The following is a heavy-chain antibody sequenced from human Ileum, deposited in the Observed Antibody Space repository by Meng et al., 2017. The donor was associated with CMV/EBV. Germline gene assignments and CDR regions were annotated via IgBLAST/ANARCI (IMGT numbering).Heavy chain of an antibody. D-gene: IGHD6-6*01. CDR2: IHDSGST. V-gene: IGHV4-30-4*01. CDR3: ARVWGIAVRPLDY. Sequence: VQVERSGPGMVNPSQTLSLTCTGSGDSISSGHYFWSWIRQTPGKGLEWIGHIHDSGSTYYNPSLQSRVTISVDTSKNQFSLKLSSVTAADTAAYYCARVWGIAVRPLDYWGQGTLVTVSS. J-gene: IGHJ4*02. CDR1: GDSISSGHYF.